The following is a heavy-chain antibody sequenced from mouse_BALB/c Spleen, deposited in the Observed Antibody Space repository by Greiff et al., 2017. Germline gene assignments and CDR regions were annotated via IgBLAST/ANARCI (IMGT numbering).Heavy chain of an antibody. V-gene: IGHV1-7*01. CDR1: GYTFTSYW. CDR3: AVQSPRRLGGFAY. CDR2: INPSTGYT. D-gene: IGHD3-2*01. Sequence: QVQLQQSGAELAKPGASVKMSCKASGYTFTSYWMHWVKQRPGQGLEWIGYINPSTGYTEYNQKFKDKATLTADKSSSTAYMQLSSLTSEDSAVYYCAVQSPRRLGGFAYWGQGTLVTVSA. J-gene: IGHJ3*01.